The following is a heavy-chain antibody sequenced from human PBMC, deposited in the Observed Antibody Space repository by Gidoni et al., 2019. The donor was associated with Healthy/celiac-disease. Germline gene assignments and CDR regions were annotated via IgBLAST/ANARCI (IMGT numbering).Heavy chain of an antibody. CDR3: ARDFGLLLHASAFFDI. CDR1: GFTFSSYW. V-gene: IGHV3-7*01. D-gene: IGHD3-22*01. J-gene: IGHJ3*02. Sequence: EVQLVESGGGLVQPGGSLRLSCAASGFTFSSYWMSWVRQAPGKGLEWVANIKQDGSEKYYVDSVKGRFTISRDNAKNSLYLQMNSLRAEDTAVYYCARDFGLLLHASAFFDIWGQGTMVTVSS. CDR2: IKQDGSEK.